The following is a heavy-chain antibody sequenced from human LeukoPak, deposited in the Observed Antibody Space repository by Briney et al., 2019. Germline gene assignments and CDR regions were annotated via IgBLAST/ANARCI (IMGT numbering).Heavy chain of an antibody. V-gene: IGHV1-69*06. CDR1: GGTFSSYA. CDR3: ARDRGRVLRFDP. CDR2: IIPIFGTA. Sequence: ASVKVSCKASGGTFSSYAISWVRQAPGQGLEWMGGIIPIFGTANYAQKFQGRVTITADKSTSTAYMELSSLRSEDTAVYYCARDRGRVLRFDPWGQGTLVTVSS. D-gene: IGHD3-10*01. J-gene: IGHJ5*02.